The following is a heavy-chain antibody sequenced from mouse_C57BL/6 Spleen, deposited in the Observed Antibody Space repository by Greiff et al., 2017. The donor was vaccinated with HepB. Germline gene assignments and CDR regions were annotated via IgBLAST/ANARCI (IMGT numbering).Heavy chain of an antibody. D-gene: IGHD1-1*01. CDR2: ISYDGSN. J-gene: IGHJ3*01. CDR1: GYSITSGYY. V-gene: IGHV3-6*01. CDR3: ARGSYYGSSSAWFAY. Sequence: VQLKESGPGLVKPSQSLSLTCSVTGYSITSGYYWNWIRQFPGNKLEWMGYISYDGSNNYNPSLKNRISITRDTSKNQFFLKLNSVTTEDTATYYCARGSYYGSSSAWFAYWGQGTLVTVSA.